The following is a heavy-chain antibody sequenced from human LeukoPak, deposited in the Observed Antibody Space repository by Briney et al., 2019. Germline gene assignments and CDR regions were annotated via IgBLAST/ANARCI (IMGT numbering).Heavy chain of an antibody. CDR3: ALAWFGESRDGLDI. Sequence: GGSLRLSCAASGFTLTNDFMTWVRQAPGKGLEWVGRIKSEIEGGTTDHAAFVKGRFAISRDESTNTLFLQMNSLRNEDTAVYYCALAWFGESRDGLDIWGRGSMVVVSS. V-gene: IGHV3-15*01. CDR2: IKSEIEGGTT. CDR1: GFTLTNDF. D-gene: IGHD3-10*01. J-gene: IGHJ3*02.